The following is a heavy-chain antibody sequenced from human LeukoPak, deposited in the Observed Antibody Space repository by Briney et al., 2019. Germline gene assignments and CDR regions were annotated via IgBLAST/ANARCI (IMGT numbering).Heavy chain of an antibody. CDR2: ISSNGGST. CDR3: ARGQLWSPYYFDY. D-gene: IGHD5-18*01. Sequence: PGWSLRLSCAASGFTFSTSAMHWVRQPPGKGLEYVSGISSNGGSTYHANSVKGRFTISRDNSKNTLYLQMGSLRAEDMAVYYCARGQLWSPYYFDYWGQGTLVTVSS. J-gene: IGHJ4*02. CDR1: GFTFSTSA. V-gene: IGHV3-64*01.